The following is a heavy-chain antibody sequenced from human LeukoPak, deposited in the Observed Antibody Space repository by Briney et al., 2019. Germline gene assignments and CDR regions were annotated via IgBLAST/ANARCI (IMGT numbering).Heavy chain of an antibody. V-gene: IGHV4-34*01. CDR3: ASHSGNYYDSSFDY. D-gene: IGHD3-22*01. Sequence: SETLSLTCAVYGGSFSGYYWSWIRQPPGKGPEWIGEINHSGSTNYNPSLKSRVTISVDTSKNQFSLKLSSVTAADTAVYYCASHSGNYYDSSFDYWGQGTLVTVSS. J-gene: IGHJ4*02. CDR1: GGSFSGYY. CDR2: INHSGST.